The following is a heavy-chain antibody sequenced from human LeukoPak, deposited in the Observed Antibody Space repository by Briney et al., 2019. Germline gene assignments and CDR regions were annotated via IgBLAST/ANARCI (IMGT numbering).Heavy chain of an antibody. CDR1: GGSFSGYY. D-gene: IGHD3-10*01. CDR3: SGSQKYITAAGTTPHGY. Sequence: PSETLSLTCAVSGGSFSGYYWSWIRQPPGKGLEWIGDITHSGSTNYNPSLKSRRTILVGTSNKQFSLKLITVPAADTAVYYCSGSQKYITAAGTTPHGYWGPGTLVTVSS. V-gene: IGHV4-34*01. CDR2: ITHSGST. J-gene: IGHJ4*02.